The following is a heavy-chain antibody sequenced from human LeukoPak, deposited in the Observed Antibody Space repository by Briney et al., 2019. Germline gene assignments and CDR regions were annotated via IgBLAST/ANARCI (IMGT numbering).Heavy chain of an antibody. CDR3: AKQLGYCSDGSCYFPY. CDR2: ISNNGGYT. Sequence: GGSLRLSCAASGFTFSSSAMSWVRQAPGKGLEWVSAISNNGGYTYYADSVQGRFTVSRDNSKSTLCLQMNSLRAEDTAVYYCAKQLGYCSDGSCYFPYWGQGTLVTVFS. CDR1: GFTFSSSA. J-gene: IGHJ4*02. D-gene: IGHD2-15*01. V-gene: IGHV3-23*01.